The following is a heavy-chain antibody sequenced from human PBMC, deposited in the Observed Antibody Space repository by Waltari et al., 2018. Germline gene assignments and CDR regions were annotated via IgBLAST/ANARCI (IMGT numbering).Heavy chain of an antibody. CDR3: ARDPYYDSSGYYPGAFDI. CDR1: GGSISSYY. V-gene: IGHV4-59*01. Sequence: QVQLQESGPGLVKPSETLSLTCTVSGGSISSYYWSWIRQPPGKGLEWIGYIYYSGSTNSSPSLKSRVTISVDTSKNQFSLKLSSVTAADTAVYYCARDPYYDSSGYYPGAFDIWGQGTMVTVSS. J-gene: IGHJ3*02. CDR2: IYYSGST. D-gene: IGHD3-22*01.